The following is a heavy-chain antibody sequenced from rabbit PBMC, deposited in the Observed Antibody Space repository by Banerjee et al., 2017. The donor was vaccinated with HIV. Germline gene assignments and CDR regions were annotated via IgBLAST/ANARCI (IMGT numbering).Heavy chain of an antibody. CDR3: ARDLAGVIGWNFDL. V-gene: IGHV1S40*01. Sequence: QSLEESGGGLVQPGGSLTLTCKASGFSFSSSYWICWVRQAPGKGLEWIACIDAGGSGRAWYATWAKGRFTISKTSSTTVTLQMTSLTAADTATYFCARDLAGVIGWNFDLWGPGTLVTVS. J-gene: IGHJ4*01. CDR1: GFSFSSSYW. CDR2: IDAGGSGRA. D-gene: IGHD4-1*01.